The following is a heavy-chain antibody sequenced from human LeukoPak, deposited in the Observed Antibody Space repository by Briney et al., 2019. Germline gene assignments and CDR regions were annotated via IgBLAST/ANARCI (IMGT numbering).Heavy chain of an antibody. Sequence: GGSLRLSCAASGFTFSSYWMSWVRQAPGKGLEWVSYISSSSSTIYYADSVKGRFTISRDNAKNSLYLQMNSLRAEDTAVYYCARDRGIAVDSFDYWGQGTLVTVSS. D-gene: IGHD6-19*01. CDR1: GFTFSSYW. J-gene: IGHJ4*02. CDR3: ARDRGIAVDSFDY. CDR2: ISSSSSTI. V-gene: IGHV3-48*04.